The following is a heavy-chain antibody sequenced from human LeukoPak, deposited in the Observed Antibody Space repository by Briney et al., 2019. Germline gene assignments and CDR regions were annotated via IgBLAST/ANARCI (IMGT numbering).Heavy chain of an antibody. CDR3: AKWGGYDVLTGYYVSDY. CDR1: GFTFSNYA. J-gene: IGHJ4*02. Sequence: GGSLRLSCAASGFTFSNYAMSWVRQAPGKGLEWVSAITGSGGDTYYADSVKGRFTISRDNSKNTVFLQMNSLRAEDTAVYYCAKWGGYDVLTGYYVSDYWGQGTLVTVSS. V-gene: IGHV3-23*01. CDR2: ITGSGGDT. D-gene: IGHD3-9*01.